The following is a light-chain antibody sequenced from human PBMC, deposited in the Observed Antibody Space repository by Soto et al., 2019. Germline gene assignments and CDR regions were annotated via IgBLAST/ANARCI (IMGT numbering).Light chain of an antibody. J-gene: IGLJ3*02. V-gene: IGLV2-14*01. CDR3: SSYTSSSILWV. CDR2: EVS. Sequence: QSVLTQPASVSGSPGQSITISCTGTSSDVGGYNYVSWYQQHPGKAPKLMIYEVSNRPSGVSNRFSGSKSGNTASLTIPGLQAEDEADYYCSSYTSSSILWVFGGGTKVTVL. CDR1: SSDVGGYNY.